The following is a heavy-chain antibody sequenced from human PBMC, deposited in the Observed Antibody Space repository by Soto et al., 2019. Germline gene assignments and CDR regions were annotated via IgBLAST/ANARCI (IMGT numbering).Heavy chain of an antibody. D-gene: IGHD3-10*01. V-gene: IGHV3-11*06. CDR1: GFTFSDYY. Sequence: ESGGGLVEPGGSLRLSCEASGFTFSDYYMRWIRQVPGRGLECLSYVSSDGGFTHYADSMQGRFTISRDNTKNSLFLEMKGLRAEDTALYFCARDPMGRGVPLDYWGPGTLVTVSS. CDR3: ARDPMGRGVPLDY. J-gene: IGHJ4*02. CDR2: VSSDGGFT.